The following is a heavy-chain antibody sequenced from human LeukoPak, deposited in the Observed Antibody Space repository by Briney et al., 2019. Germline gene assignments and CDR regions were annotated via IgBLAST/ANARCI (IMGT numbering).Heavy chain of an antibody. V-gene: IGHV5-51*01. CDR1: GYSFTNYW. Sequence: GESLKISCKGSGYSFTNYWIGWVRQMPGKGLEWMGIIYPGDSDPRYSPSFQGQVTISADKSISAAYLQWSSLKASDTAMYYCARLDILTGSPFDYWGQGTLVTASS. CDR2: IYPGDSDP. CDR3: ARLDILTGSPFDY. J-gene: IGHJ4*02. D-gene: IGHD3-9*01.